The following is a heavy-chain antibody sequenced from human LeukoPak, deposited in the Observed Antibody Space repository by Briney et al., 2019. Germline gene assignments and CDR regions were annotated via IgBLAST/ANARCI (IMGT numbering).Heavy chain of an antibody. CDR1: GHTSTSYD. J-gene: IGHJ5*02. V-gene: IGHV1-8*02. CDR2: MNPNSGNT. Sequence: ASVKVSCKASGHTSTSYDINWVRQATGQGLERMGWMNPNSGNTAYAQKFQGRVTMTRNTSISTAYMELSSLRSEDTAVYYCAREDYYDSGSFDPWGQGTLVTVSS. D-gene: IGHD3-22*01. CDR3: AREDYYDSGSFDP.